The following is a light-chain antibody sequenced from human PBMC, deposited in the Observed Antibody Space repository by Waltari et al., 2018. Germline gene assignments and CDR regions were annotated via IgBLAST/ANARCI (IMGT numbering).Light chain of an antibody. Sequence: QSALTQPASVSGSPGQSITISCTGTSSDVGSYNSVSWYQDHPGQGPNFIIYDVSDPPSGVAARFSGSKSGNTASLTISGLQAEDEADYYCSSQSSNNVVLFGGGTKVTVL. CDR3: SSQSSNNVVL. CDR1: SSDVGSYNS. V-gene: IGLV2-14*03. CDR2: DVS. J-gene: IGLJ3*02.